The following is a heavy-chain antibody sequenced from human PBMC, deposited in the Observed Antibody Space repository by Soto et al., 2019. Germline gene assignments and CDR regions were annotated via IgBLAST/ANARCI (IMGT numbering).Heavy chain of an antibody. D-gene: IGHD6-13*01. CDR2: VRSKANSYAT. CDR1: GFTFSGSA. Sequence: DVQLVESGGGLVHPGGSLKLSCAASGFTFSGSAMHWVRQASGKGLEWVGRVRSKANSYATDYAASVKGRFTISRDDSKNTAYLELNSLKTEDTAVYYCSRYSSSWSNYFDYWGQGALVTVSS. J-gene: IGHJ4*02. CDR3: SRYSSSWSNYFDY. V-gene: IGHV3-73*01.